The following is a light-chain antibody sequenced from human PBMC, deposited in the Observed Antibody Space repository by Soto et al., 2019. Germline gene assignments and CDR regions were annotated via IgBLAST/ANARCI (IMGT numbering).Light chain of an antibody. CDR3: SSYTSSSTLDVV. Sequence: ALTQPASVSGSPGQSITISCTGTSSDIGGYNYVSWYQQHPGKATKLMIYDVSNRPSGVSNRFSGSKSGNTASLTISGLQAEDEADYYCSSYTSSSTLDVVFGGGTKVTVL. CDR1: SSDIGGYNY. CDR2: DVS. J-gene: IGLJ2*01. V-gene: IGLV2-14*01.